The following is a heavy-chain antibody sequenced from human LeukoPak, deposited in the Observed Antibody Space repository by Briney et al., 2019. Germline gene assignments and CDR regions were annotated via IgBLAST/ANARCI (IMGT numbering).Heavy chain of an antibody. D-gene: IGHD6-25*01. CDR2: INHSGTT. Sequence: SETLSLTCAVSGYSIISAYYWGWVRQPPGKGLEWIGSINHSGTTSYNPSLKSRVTISVDTSKNQFSPKLSSVTAADTAVYYCARDGAASYMDVWGKGTTVTVSS. J-gene: IGHJ6*03. V-gene: IGHV4-38-2*02. CDR3: ARDGAASYMDV. CDR1: GYSIISAYY.